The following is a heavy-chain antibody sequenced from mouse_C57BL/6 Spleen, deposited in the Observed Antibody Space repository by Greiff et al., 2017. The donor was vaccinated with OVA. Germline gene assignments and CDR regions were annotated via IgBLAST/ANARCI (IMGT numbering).Heavy chain of an antibody. V-gene: IGHV2-6-1*01. D-gene: IGHD2-3*01. CDR1: GFSLTSYG. J-gene: IGHJ4*01. Sequence: VQLQQSGPGLVAPSQSLSITCTVSGFSLTSYGVHWVRQPPGKGLEWLVVIWSDGSTTYNSALKSRLSISKDNSKSQVFLKMNSLQTDDTAMYYCARHDGTDYAMDYWGQGTSVTVSS. CDR2: IWSDGST. CDR3: ARHDGTDYAMDY.